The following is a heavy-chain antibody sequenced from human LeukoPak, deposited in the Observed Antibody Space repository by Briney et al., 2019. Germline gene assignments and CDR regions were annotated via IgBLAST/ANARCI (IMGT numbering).Heavy chain of an antibody. D-gene: IGHD2-2*01. CDR3: ASGVVPAYLDY. CDR1: GGSISSSY. V-gene: IGHV4-39*01. J-gene: IGHJ4*02. Sequence: SETLSLTCTVSGGSISSSYWGWIRQPPGKGLEWIGSIYYSGSTYYNPSLKSRVTISVDTSKNQFSLKLSSVTAADTAVYYCASGVVPAYLDYWGQGTLVTVSS. CDR2: IYYSGST.